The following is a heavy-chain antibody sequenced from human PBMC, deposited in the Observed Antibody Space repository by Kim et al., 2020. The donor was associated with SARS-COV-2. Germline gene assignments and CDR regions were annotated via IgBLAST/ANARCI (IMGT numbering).Heavy chain of an antibody. Sequence: ASVKVSCKTSGYIFSLNVINWLRQAPGQGLEWMGWIDTNTGNPTYVQGFTGRFVFSLDTSVSTAYLQIDSLKAEDTAIYYCALMTQIGLSGNDDYFVYWGQGSLVTVSS. CDR2: IDTNTGNP. CDR3: ALMTQIGLSGNDDYFVY. D-gene: IGHD5-12*01. CDR1: GYIFSLNV. V-gene: IGHV7-4-1*01. J-gene: IGHJ4*02.